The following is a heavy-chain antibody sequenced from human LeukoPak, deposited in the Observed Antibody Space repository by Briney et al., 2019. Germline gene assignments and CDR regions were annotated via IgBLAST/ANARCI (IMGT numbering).Heavy chain of an antibody. CDR2: IYYTGSS. Sequence: SETLSLTCAVSGGSVSSSTYYWGWIRQPPGKGLEWLGNIYYTGSSYYNPSLKSRVTMSVDTSKNQFSLKMNSVTAADTAVYDCARLSKGRYFDYIFDFWGQGTLLTVSS. CDR1: GGSVSSSTYY. CDR3: ARLSKGRYFDYIFDF. D-gene: IGHD3-9*01. V-gene: IGHV4-39*01. J-gene: IGHJ4*02.